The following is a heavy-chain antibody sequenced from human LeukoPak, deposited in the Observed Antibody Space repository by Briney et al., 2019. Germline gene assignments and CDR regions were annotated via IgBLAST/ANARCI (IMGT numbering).Heavy chain of an antibody. CDR2: LNPNRGGT. J-gene: IGHJ4*02. CDR3: ARGGTYYYDNSGYSREYYFDY. Sequence: ASVKVSCKASGYTFTDYYIHWVRQAPGQGLEWMGWLNPNRGGTNYAQKFQGRVTATSDTSISTADMELSRLRSDDTAVYYCARGGTYYYDNSGYSREYYFDYWGQGTLVTVSS. V-gene: IGHV1-2*02. D-gene: IGHD3-22*01. CDR1: GYTFTDYY.